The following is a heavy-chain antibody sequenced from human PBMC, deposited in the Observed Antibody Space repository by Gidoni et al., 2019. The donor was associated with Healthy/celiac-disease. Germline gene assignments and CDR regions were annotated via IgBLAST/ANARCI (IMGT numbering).Heavy chain of an antibody. Sequence: QVQLVQSGAEVKKPGAAVKVSCKASGYTFTGYYMHWVRQAPGQGLEWMGWINTNSGGTNYAQKFQGRVTMTRDTSISTAYMELSRLRADDTAVYYCARDAYGDYDENWFDPWGQGTLVTVSS. J-gene: IGHJ5*02. CDR2: INTNSGGT. V-gene: IGHV1-2*02. D-gene: IGHD4-17*01. CDR1: GYTFTGYY. CDR3: ARDAYGDYDENWFDP.